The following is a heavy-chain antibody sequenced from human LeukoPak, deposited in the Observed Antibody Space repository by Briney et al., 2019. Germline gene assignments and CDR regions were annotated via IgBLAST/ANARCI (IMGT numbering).Heavy chain of an antibody. V-gene: IGHV3-33*01. CDR3: ARDFGSGADV. CDR2: IWYDGSNK. CDR1: GMTFSSYG. D-gene: IGHD3-10*01. Sequence: PGRSLRLSCAASGMTFSSYGMHWVRQAPGKGLEWVSLIWYDGSNKYYGDSVKGRFTISRDNSKNMLYLQMNSLRADGTAVYYCARDFGSGADVWGQGTLVSVSS. J-gene: IGHJ4*02.